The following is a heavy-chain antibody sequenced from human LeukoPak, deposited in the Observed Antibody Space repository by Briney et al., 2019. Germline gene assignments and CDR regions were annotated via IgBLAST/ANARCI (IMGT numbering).Heavy chain of an antibody. D-gene: IGHD3-10*01. CDR3: AKVRGVHYYFDY. Sequence: PGGSLRLSCAASGFTFSNAWMSWVRQAPGKGLEWVGRIKSKTDGGTTDYAAPVKGRFTISRDDSKNTLYLQMNSLKTEDTAVYYCAKVRGVHYYFDYWGQGTLVTVSS. CDR2: IKSKTDGGTT. J-gene: IGHJ4*02. V-gene: IGHV3-15*01. CDR1: GFTFSNAW.